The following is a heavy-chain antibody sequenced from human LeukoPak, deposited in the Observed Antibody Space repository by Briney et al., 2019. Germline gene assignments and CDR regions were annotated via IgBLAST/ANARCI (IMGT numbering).Heavy chain of an antibody. CDR2: IRSKAFGGTP. Sequence: GGSLRLSCSASGFTFDDYAVSWFRQAPGKGLEWVGFIRSKAFGGTPEYAASVRGRFTISRDDSKSIAYLQMNSLKTEDTAVYYRTRNTVTVHFDYWSQGTLVTVSS. J-gene: IGHJ4*02. CDR1: GFTFDDYA. D-gene: IGHD4-17*01. V-gene: IGHV3-49*03. CDR3: TRNTVTVHFDY.